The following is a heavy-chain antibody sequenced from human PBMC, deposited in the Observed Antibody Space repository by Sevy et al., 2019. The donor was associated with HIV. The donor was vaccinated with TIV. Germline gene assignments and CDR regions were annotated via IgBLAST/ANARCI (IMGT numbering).Heavy chain of an antibody. J-gene: IGHJ4*02. CDR2: IKQDGSEK. Sequence: GGSLRLSCGASGFIFNSYWMTWVRQAPGKGLEWVATIKQDGSEKYYVDSVKGRFTISRDNVKNSVHLHMSSLRVEDRAMYYYARDYSWGQGTQVTVSS. CDR3: ARDYS. CDR1: GFIFNSYW. V-gene: IGHV3-7*01.